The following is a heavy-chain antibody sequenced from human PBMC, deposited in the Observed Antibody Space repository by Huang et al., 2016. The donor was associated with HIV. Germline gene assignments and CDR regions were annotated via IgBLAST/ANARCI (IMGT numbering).Heavy chain of an antibody. V-gene: IGHV3-9*01. Sequence: VQLVESGGGLVQPGWSLRLSCAASGFAFSHYAVHWVRQSPGKGLGWVSGIGGNRGDIAYAASVRGRFVISRDNAKKSLYLKMNGLRLEDTALYFCVIMDDYFDYWGQGVLVGVSS. CDR3: VIMDDYFDY. CDR2: IGGNRGDI. J-gene: IGHJ4*02. D-gene: IGHD2-8*01. CDR1: GFAFSHYA.